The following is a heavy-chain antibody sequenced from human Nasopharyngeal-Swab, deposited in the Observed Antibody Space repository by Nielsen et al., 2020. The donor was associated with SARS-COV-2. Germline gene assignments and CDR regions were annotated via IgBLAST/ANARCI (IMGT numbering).Heavy chain of an antibody. V-gene: IGHV1-8*01. CDR3: ASLGSSSWAPFDY. Sequence: ASVKVSCKASGYTFTSYDINWVRQATGQGLEWMGWMNPNSGNTGYAQKFQGRVTMTRNTSISTAYMELSSLRSEDTAAYYCASLGSSSWAPFDYWGQGTLVTVSS. CDR1: GYTFTSYD. D-gene: IGHD6-13*01. J-gene: IGHJ4*02. CDR2: MNPNSGNT.